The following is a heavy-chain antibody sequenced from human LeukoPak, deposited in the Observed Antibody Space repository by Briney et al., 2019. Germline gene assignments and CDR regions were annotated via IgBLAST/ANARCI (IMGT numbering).Heavy chain of an antibody. CDR3: ASRFDY. V-gene: IGHV3-48*04. J-gene: IGHJ4*02. Sequence: GGSLRLSCAASGFSFSSYSMNWVRQAPGKGLEWVSFISSSGNTIYYADSVEGRFTISRDNAKNSLSLQMNSLRAEDTAIYYCASRFDYWGQGTLVTVSS. CDR1: GFSFSSYS. CDR2: ISSSGNTI.